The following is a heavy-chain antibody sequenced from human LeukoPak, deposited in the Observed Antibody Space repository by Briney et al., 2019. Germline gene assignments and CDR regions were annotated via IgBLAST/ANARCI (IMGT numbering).Heavy chain of an antibody. D-gene: IGHD6-13*01. CDR2: MSPNSGNT. J-gene: IGHJ6*02. CDR3: ARGHSSSWYVGYYYYGMDV. V-gene: IGHV1-8*01. CDR1: GYTFTSWE. Sequence: ASVKVSCKASGYTFTSWEINWVRQATGQGLEWMGWMSPNSGNTGYAQKFQGRVTMTRNTSISTAYMELSSLRSEDTAVYYCARGHSSSWYVGYYYYGMDVWGQGTTVTVSS.